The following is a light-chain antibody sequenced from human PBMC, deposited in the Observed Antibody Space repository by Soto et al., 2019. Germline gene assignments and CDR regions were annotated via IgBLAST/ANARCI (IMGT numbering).Light chain of an antibody. CDR1: SSDVGNSNF. CDR3: CSYAGSRTHVL. CDR2: EGT. V-gene: IGLV2-23*01. J-gene: IGLJ2*01. Sequence: QSALTQPASVSGSPGQSITISCTGTSSDVGNSNFVSWYQHHPGKAPKLMIYEGTKLSSGVSNRFSGSKSGNTASLTISGLQAEDEAEYYCCSYAGSRTHVLFGGGTKLTVL.